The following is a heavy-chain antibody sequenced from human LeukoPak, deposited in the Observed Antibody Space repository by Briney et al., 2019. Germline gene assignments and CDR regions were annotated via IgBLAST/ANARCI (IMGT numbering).Heavy chain of an antibody. CDR3: AESKDTAMVSLDY. Sequence: GGSLRLSCAASGFTFSSYAMSWVRQAPGKGLEWVSAISGSGGSTYYADSVKGRFTISRDNSKNTLYLQMNSLRAEGTAVYYCAESKDTAMVSLDYWGQGTLVTVSS. CDR1: GFTFSSYA. CDR2: ISGSGGST. J-gene: IGHJ4*02. D-gene: IGHD5-18*01. V-gene: IGHV3-23*01.